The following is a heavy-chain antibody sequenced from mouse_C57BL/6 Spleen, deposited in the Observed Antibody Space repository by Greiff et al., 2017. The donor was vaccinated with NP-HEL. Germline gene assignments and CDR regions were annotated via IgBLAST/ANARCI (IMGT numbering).Heavy chain of an antibody. J-gene: IGHJ4*01. CDR1: GYTFTSYW. CDR3: ARRDYGNPYYAMDY. D-gene: IGHD2-1*01. V-gene: IGHV1-50*01. Sequence: QVQLQQPGAELVKPGASVKLSCKASGYTFTSYWMQWVKQRPGQGLEWIGEIDPSDSYTNYNQKFKGKATLTVDTSSSTAYMQLSSLTSEDSAVYYCARRDYGNPYYAMDYWGQGTSVTVSS. CDR2: IDPSDSYT.